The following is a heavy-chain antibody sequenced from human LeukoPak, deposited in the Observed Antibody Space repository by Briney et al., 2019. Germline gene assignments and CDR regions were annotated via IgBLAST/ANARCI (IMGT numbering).Heavy chain of an antibody. Sequence: GASVKVSCKASGGTFSSYAISWVRQAPGQGLEWMEGIIPIFGTANYAQKFQGRVTITTDESTSTAYMELSSLRSEDTAVYYCARDCDRRYGDYCWYFDLWGRGTLVTVSS. CDR3: ARDCDRRYGDYCWYFDL. J-gene: IGHJ2*01. CDR2: IIPIFGTA. D-gene: IGHD4-17*01. CDR1: GGTFSSYA. V-gene: IGHV1-69*05.